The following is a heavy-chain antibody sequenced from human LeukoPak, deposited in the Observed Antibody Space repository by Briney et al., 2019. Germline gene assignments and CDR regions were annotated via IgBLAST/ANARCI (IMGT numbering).Heavy chain of an antibody. J-gene: IGHJ5*02. Sequence: SETLSLTCTVSGGSISSHYWSWIRQPAGKGLEWIGRIYSSGNTDYNPSPKSRVSMSLDTSKNQFSLKLTSVSAADTAMYYCARDLFYVSGSHPPTKGFDPWGQGTLVTVSS. CDR1: GGSISSHY. D-gene: IGHD3-10*01. CDR2: IYSSGNT. V-gene: IGHV4-4*07. CDR3: ARDLFYVSGSHPPTKGFDP.